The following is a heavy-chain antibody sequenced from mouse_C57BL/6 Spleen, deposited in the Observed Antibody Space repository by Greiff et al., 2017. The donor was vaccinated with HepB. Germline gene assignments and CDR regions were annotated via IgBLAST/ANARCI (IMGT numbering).Heavy chain of an antibody. Sequence: QVQLQQPGAELVRPGTSVKLSCKASGYTFTSYWMHWVKQRPGQGLEWIGVIDPSDSYTNYNQKFKGKATLTVDTSSSTAYMQLSSLTSEDSAVYYCARDYRRYAMDYWGQGTSVTVSS. CDR3: ARDYRRYAMDY. D-gene: IGHD2-12*01. CDR2: IDPSDSYT. J-gene: IGHJ4*01. V-gene: IGHV1-59*01. CDR1: GYTFTSYW.